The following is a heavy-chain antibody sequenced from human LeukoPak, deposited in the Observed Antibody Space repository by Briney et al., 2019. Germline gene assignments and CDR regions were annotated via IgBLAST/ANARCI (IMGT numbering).Heavy chain of an antibody. CDR3: ARDSSGWYYDY. Sequence: ASVKVSCKASGYTFTSYGISWVRQAPGQGVEWMGWISAYNGNTNYAQKLQGRVTITTDTSTSTAYMELRSLRSDDTAVYYCARDSSGWYYDYWGQGTLVTVSS. CDR2: ISAYNGNT. J-gene: IGHJ4*02. CDR1: GYTFTSYG. D-gene: IGHD6-19*01. V-gene: IGHV1-18*01.